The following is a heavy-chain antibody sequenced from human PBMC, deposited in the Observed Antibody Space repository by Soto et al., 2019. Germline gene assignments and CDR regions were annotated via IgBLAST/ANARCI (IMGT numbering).Heavy chain of an antibody. J-gene: IGHJ4*02. CDR1: GDSVSSNSAA. V-gene: IGHV6-1*01. Sequence: SPTLSLTCAISGDSVSSNSAAWNWIRQSPSRGLEWLGRTYYRSKWYNDYAVSVKSRITINPDTSKNQFSLQLNSVTPEDTAVYYCARDLWFGEWYLSYFDYWGQGTLVTVSS. CDR2: TYYRSKWYN. D-gene: IGHD3-10*01. CDR3: ARDLWFGEWYLSYFDY.